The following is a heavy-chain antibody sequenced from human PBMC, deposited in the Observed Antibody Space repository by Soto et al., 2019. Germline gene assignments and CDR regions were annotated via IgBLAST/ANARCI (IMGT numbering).Heavy chain of an antibody. Sequence: ASVKVSCKTSGYTFNTYGINWLRQAPGQGLEWMGWINPNSGGTNYAQKFQGRVTVTRDTPTSTAYMELSRLTSDDTAVYYCARSLTEGYCTITGCYTRPLYGMDVWGQGTTVTVSS. CDR2: INPNSGGT. D-gene: IGHD2-2*02. J-gene: IGHJ6*02. V-gene: IGHV1-2*02. CDR1: GYTFNTYG. CDR3: ARSLTEGYCTITGCYTRPLYGMDV.